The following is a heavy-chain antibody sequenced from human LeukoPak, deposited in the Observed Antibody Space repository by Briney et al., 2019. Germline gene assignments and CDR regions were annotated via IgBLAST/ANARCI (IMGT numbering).Heavy chain of an antibody. Sequence: GGSLRLSCAASGFTFSSYAMNWVRQAPGKGLEWVSGISGSGGSTYCADSVKGRFTISRDNSKNTLYLQMNSLRAEDTAVYYCAKDSAEYYYDSSGSYYFDYWDQGTLVTVSS. CDR1: GFTFSSYA. CDR2: ISGSGGST. J-gene: IGHJ4*02. D-gene: IGHD3-22*01. V-gene: IGHV3-23*01. CDR3: AKDSAEYYYDSSGSYYFDY.